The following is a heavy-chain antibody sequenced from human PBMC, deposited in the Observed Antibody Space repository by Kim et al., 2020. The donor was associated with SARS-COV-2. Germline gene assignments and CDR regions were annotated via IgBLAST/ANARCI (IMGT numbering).Heavy chain of an antibody. J-gene: IGHJ6*02. D-gene: IGHD3-10*01. V-gene: IGHV1-46*01. CDR3: ARELYGSTNAMDV. Sequence: YAQKIQGRVTMTRDTSTSTVYMELSSLRSEDTAVYYCARELYGSTNAMDVWGQGTTVTVSS.